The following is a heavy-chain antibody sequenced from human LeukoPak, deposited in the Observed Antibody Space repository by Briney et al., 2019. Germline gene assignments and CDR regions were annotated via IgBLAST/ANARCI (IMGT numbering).Heavy chain of an antibody. J-gene: IGHJ4*02. CDR1: GGSISSSSYY. CDR3: ARLGLISRMYYLDY. D-gene: IGHD2/OR15-2a*01. V-gene: IGHV4-39*01. CDR2: IYYSGST. Sequence: SETPSLTCTVSGGSISSSSYYWGWIRQPPGKGLEWIGSIYYSGSTYYNPSLKSRVTISVDTSKNQFSLKLSSVTAADTAVYYCARLGLISRMYYLDYWGQGTLVTVSS.